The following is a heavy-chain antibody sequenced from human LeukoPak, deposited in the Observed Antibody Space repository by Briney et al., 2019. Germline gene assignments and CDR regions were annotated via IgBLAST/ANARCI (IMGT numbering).Heavy chain of an antibody. V-gene: IGHV3-33*01. CDR3: ARPGGYYFDY. D-gene: IGHD3-10*01. Sequence: GRSLRLSCAASGLTFSSYGMHWVRQAPGKGLEWAAVIWFDGSNKYYADSVKGRFTISRDNSKNTLYLQMNSLRAEDTAVYYCARPGGYYFDYWGQGTLVTVSS. CDR2: IWFDGSNK. J-gene: IGHJ4*02. CDR1: GLTFSSYG.